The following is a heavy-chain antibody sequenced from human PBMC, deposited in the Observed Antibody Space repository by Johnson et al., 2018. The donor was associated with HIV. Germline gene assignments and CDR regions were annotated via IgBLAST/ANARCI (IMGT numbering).Heavy chain of an antibody. D-gene: IGHD5-24*01. Sequence: VQLVESGGGLVQPGGSLRLSCAASGFTVSSYYMSWVRQVPGKGLEWVSVFFSGGSIYFADPVKGRFTTSRDNPKNTLYLQMNSLRAEDTAVYYCARACRDGYTCDAFDIWGQGTMVTVSS. CDR1: GFTVSSYY. V-gene: IGHV3-66*01. CDR3: ARACRDGYTCDAFDI. CDR2: FFSGGSI. J-gene: IGHJ3*02.